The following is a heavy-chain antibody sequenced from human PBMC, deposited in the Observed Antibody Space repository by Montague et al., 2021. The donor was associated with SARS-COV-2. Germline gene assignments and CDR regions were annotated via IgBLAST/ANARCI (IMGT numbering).Heavy chain of an antibody. CDR3: AKVGGYSYGLSDY. Sequence: SLRLSCAASGFIFSSTAMRWVRQAPGKGLEWVSTIGGGGRRTYYSDSVQGRFTISRDNSENTLYLQMNSLRAEDTAVYYCAKVGGYSYGLSDYWGQGTLVTVSS. CDR2: IGGGGRRT. J-gene: IGHJ4*02. V-gene: IGHV3-23*01. D-gene: IGHD5-18*01. CDR1: GFIFSSTA.